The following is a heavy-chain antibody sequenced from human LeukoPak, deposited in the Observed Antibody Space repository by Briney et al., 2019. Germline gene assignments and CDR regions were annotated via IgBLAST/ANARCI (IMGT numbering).Heavy chain of an antibody. CDR1: GYTFATYG. V-gene: IGHV1-18*01. Sequence: GASVKVSCKASGYTFATYGINWVRQAPGQGLEWMGWISAYNGNTNYAQKRQGRVTMTTDTSTSTAYMELRSLRSDDTAVYYCARDSEYCGGDCYSAKTYWGQGTLVTVSS. D-gene: IGHD2-21*02. CDR3: ARDSEYCGGDCYSAKTY. CDR2: ISAYNGNT. J-gene: IGHJ4*02.